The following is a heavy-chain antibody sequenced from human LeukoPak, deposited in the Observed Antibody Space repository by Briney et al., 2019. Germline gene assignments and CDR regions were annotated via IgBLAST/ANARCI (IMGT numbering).Heavy chain of an antibody. CDR2: SSSSDDGK. D-gene: IGHD3-16*01. Sequence: GGSLRLSCTASGLSLNSYAISWVRQVPGKGLEWVSASSSSDDGKWYADSVKGRFTISRDNAKNTLYLQMNSLRAEDAAVYYCARVRWGGLYYFDYWGQGTLVTVSS. CDR1: GLSLNSYA. V-gene: IGHV3-23*01. J-gene: IGHJ4*02. CDR3: ARVRWGGLYYFDY.